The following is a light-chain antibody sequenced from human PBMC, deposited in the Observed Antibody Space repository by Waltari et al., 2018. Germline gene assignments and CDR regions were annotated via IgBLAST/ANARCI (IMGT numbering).Light chain of an antibody. Sequence: QSALTQPASVSGSPGQSITISCTGTSGDVGGYSYVSWYQHHPGKAPKLIIYDVNKRPSGVSNRFSGSKSGNTASLTISGLQADDEADYYCNSYTGSSTSVLFGGGTKLTVL. V-gene: IGLV2-14*03. CDR3: NSYTGSSTSVL. CDR2: DVN. CDR1: SGDVGGYSY. J-gene: IGLJ3*02.